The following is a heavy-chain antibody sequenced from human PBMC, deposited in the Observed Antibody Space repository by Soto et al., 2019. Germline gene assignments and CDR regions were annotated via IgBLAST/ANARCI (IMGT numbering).Heavy chain of an antibody. CDR3: VNILMQHDFEGG. CDR2: ISSDGTKT. CDR1: GFTFTVYA. Sequence: EVRMVASGGDLVQPGSSLRLSCLASGFTFTVYAFHWVRQAPGKGLEFVAAISSDGTKTYYAESVKGRFTISRDTSKNTLFLQMNRLRAEDTAVYYCVNILMQHDFEGGWGQGTLVTVSS. D-gene: IGHD3-3*01. V-gene: IGHV3-64D*08. J-gene: IGHJ4*02.